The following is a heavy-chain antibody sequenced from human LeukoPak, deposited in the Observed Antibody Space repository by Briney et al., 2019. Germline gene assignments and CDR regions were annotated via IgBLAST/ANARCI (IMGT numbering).Heavy chain of an antibody. D-gene: IGHD2-15*01. V-gene: IGHV3-23*01. CDR2: ISGNGGST. J-gene: IGHJ4*02. CDR3: AKARSAVVEAATNY. Sequence: GGSLRLLCAASGFTFCDFAMMWVRQAPGKGLEWVTAISGNGGSTYYADSVKGRFSISRDNSKNTLFLQMNSPTAEDTGVYYCAKARSAVVEAATNYWGQGTRVTVSS. CDR1: GFTFCDFA.